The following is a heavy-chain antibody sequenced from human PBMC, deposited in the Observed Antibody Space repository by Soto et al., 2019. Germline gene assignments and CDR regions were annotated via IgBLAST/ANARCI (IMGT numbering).Heavy chain of an antibody. D-gene: IGHD5-18*01. CDR3: ASPSGDTAMEDYYYYGMDV. CDR2: IVVGSGNT. Sequence: QMQLVQSGPEVKKPGTSVKVSCKASGFTFTSSAMQWVRQARGQRLEWIGWIVVGSGNTNYAQKFQERVTITRDMYTSTAYMELSSLRSEDTAVYYCASPSGDTAMEDYYYYGMDVWGQGTTVTVSS. J-gene: IGHJ6*02. CDR1: GFTFTSSA. V-gene: IGHV1-58*02.